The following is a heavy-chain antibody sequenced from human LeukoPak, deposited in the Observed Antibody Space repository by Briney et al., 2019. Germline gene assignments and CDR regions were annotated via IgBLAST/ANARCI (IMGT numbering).Heavy chain of an antibody. Sequence: GGPLRLSCAASGFTFSSYGMHWVRQAPGKGLEWVAFIRYDGSNKYYADSVKGRFTISRDNSRNTLYLQMNSLRAEDTAVYYCAKWDVVPAAITFDIWGQGTMVTVSS. CDR3: AKWDVVPAAITFDI. D-gene: IGHD2-2*01. V-gene: IGHV3-30*02. J-gene: IGHJ3*02. CDR1: GFTFSSYG. CDR2: IRYDGSNK.